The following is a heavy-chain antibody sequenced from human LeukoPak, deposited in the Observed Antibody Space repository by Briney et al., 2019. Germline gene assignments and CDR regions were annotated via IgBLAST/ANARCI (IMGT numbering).Heavy chain of an antibody. J-gene: IGHJ4*02. D-gene: IGHD3-22*01. CDR2: INSDGSST. V-gene: IGHV3-74*01. CDR3: ARVGEYYYDSSGYYPFDY. CDR1: GFTFSSYW. Sequence: GGSLRLSCAASGFTFSSYWMHWVRQAPGKGLVWVSRINSDGSSTSYADSVKGRFTISRDNAKNTLYLQMNSLRAEDTAVYYCARVGEYYYDSSGYYPFDYWGQGTLVTVSS.